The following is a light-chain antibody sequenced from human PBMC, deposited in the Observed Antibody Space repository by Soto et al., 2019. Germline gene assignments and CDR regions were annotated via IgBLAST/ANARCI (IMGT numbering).Light chain of an antibody. V-gene: IGLV2-14*01. J-gene: IGLJ1*01. CDR2: DVS. CDR1: SSDIGAYNF. CDR3: TSYTTSGRYV. Sequence: LTQPASVSGSPGQSITISCTGTSSDIGAYNFVSWYQQHPGKAPKLMIYDVSNRPSGVSDRFSGFKSGDTASLTFSGLQAEDEADYYCTSYTTSGRYVFGTGTKVTVL.